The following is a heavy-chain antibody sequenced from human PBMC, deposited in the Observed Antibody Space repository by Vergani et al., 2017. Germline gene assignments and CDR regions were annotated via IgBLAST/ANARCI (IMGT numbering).Heavy chain of an antibody. D-gene: IGHD2-2*01. CDR1: GFTFSSYA. J-gene: IGHJ5*02. CDR2: INSDGSST. Sequence: EVQLLESGGNLIQPGGSLRLSCGASGFTFSSYAMTWVRLAPGKGLQWVSRINSDGSSTSYADSVKGRFTISRDNAKNTLYLQMNSLRAEDTAVYYCARWGNVVVPAPPVTWGQGTLVTVSS. CDR3: ARWGNVVVPAPPVT. V-gene: IGHV3-74*01.